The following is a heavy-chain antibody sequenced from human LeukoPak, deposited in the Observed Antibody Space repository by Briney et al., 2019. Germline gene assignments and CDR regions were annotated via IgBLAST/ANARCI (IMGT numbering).Heavy chain of an antibody. CDR1: GGSISSGSYY. CDR2: MYTSGST. D-gene: IGHD1-26*01. CDR3: ARGRSGSYGWFDP. Sequence: SETLPLTCTVSGGSISSGSYYWSWIRQPAGKGLEWIGRMYTSGSTNYKPSLKSRVTISVDTSKNQFSLKLSSVIAADTAVYYCARGRSGSYGWFDPWGQGTLVTVSS. J-gene: IGHJ5*02. V-gene: IGHV4-61*02.